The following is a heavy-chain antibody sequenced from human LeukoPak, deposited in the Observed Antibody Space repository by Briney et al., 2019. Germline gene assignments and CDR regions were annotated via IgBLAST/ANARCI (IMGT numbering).Heavy chain of an antibody. Sequence: SVKVSCKASGGTFSSYAISWVRQAPGQGLEWMGRIIPILGIANYAQKFQGRVTITADKSTSTAYMELSSLRSEDTAVYYCAKDSRYCSCGSCPQSLDWYFDLWGRGTLVTVST. V-gene: IGHV1-69*04. CDR3: AKDSRYCSCGSCPQSLDWYFDL. D-gene: IGHD2-15*01. CDR1: GGTFSSYA. CDR2: IIPILGIA. J-gene: IGHJ2*01.